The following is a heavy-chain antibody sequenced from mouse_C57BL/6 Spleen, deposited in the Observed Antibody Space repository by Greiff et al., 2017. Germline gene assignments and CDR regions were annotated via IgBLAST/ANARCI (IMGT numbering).Heavy chain of an antibody. CDR3: ARSGYDGDY. Sequence: EVQLQQSGPELVKPGASVKISCKASGYSFTGYYMNWVKQSPEKSLEWIGEINPSTGGTTYNQKFKAKATLTVDKSSSTAYMQLKSRTSEDSAVYYCARSGYDGDYWGQGTTLTVSS. D-gene: IGHD2-2*01. CDR2: INPSTGGT. J-gene: IGHJ2*01. CDR1: GYSFTGYY. V-gene: IGHV1-42*01.